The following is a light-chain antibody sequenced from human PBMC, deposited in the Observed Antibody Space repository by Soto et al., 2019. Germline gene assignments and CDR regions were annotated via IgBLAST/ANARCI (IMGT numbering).Light chain of an antibody. J-gene: IGKJ1*01. CDR3: QQYINYPWT. V-gene: IGKV1-5*01. CDR2: DAS. CDR1: QSISTW. Sequence: KLSLSPLSALVGDRVTXTCRASQSISTWLAWYQQKPGKATKLLIYDASTGESGVTSRLGGRGSGTEFTLTISSLQPDDFALYYCQQYINYPWTIGEGTNVDIK.